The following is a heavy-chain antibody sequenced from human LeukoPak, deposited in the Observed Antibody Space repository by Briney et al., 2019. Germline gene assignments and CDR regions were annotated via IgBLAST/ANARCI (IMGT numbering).Heavy chain of an antibody. J-gene: IGHJ4*02. CDR1: GFTFSTYS. CDR2: ISSTSTYI. Sequence: GGSLRLSCAASGFTFSTYSMNWVRQAPGKGLEWVSSISSTSTYIYYANSVKGRFTISRDNAKNSLYLQMNSLRAEDTAVYYCARDCGGDCYRDYWGKGTLVTVSS. CDR3: ARDCGGDCYRDY. D-gene: IGHD2-21*02. V-gene: IGHV3-21*01.